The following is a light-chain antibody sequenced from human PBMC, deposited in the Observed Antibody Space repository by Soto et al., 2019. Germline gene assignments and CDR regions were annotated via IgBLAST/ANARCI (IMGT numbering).Light chain of an antibody. V-gene: IGKV1-5*03. CDR3: QQYNYYWT. CDR2: KVS. J-gene: IGKJ1*01. CDR1: QSINTW. Sequence: IQMTQSPSILSASIGDRVTISCRASQSINTWLAWYQHKPGKAPKLLISKVSTLESGVTSRFSGSASGTEFTLTISSLQPEDYATYYCQQYNYYWTFGQGTKVE.